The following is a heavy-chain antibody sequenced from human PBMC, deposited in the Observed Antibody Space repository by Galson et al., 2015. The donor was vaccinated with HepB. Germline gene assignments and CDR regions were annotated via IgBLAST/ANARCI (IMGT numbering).Heavy chain of an antibody. V-gene: IGHV3-7*01. CDR1: GFTFSSYW. Sequence: SLRLSCAASGFTFSSYWMSWVRQAPGKGLEWVANIKQDGSEKYYVDSVKGRFTISRDNAKNSLYLQMNSLRAEDTAVYYCASGLDYYDSSGYRYWGQGTLVTVSS. CDR3: ASGLDYYDSSGYRY. CDR2: IKQDGSEK. D-gene: IGHD3-22*01. J-gene: IGHJ4*02.